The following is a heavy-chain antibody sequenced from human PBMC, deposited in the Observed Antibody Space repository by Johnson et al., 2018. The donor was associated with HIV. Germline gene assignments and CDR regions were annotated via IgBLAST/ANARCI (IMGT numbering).Heavy chain of an antibody. CDR1: GFTFSTYA. CDR3: ARDSGTTRLSALDI. J-gene: IGHJ3*02. Sequence: QVQLVEFGGGVVQPGRSLRLSCAPSGFTFSTYAIHWIRQAPGKGLEWVAVISYDGSNKYYADSVKGRFTISRDNSKNTLYLQMNSLRAEDTAVYYCARDSGTTRLSALDIWGQGTMVTVSS. D-gene: IGHD1-7*01. V-gene: IGHV3-30*04. CDR2: ISYDGSNK.